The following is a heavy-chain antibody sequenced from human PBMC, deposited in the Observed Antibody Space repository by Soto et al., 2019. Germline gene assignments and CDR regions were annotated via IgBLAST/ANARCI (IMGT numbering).Heavy chain of an antibody. V-gene: IGHV1-18*04. CDR2: ISAYNGNT. Sequence: ASVKVSCKASGYTFTSYGISWVRQAPGQGLEWMGWISAYNGNTNYAQKLQGRVTMTTDTSTGTAYMELRSLRSDDTAVYYCARDSVAIVGAGVYNWFDPWRQGTLVTVSS. J-gene: IGHJ5*02. D-gene: IGHD1-26*01. CDR3: ARDSVAIVGAGVYNWFDP. CDR1: GYTFTSYG.